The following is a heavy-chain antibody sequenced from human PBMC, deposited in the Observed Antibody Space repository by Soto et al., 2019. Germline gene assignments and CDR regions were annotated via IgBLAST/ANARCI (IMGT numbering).Heavy chain of an antibody. CDR1: GGSISSSSYY. CDR3: SMVRGPAEGNWFDP. J-gene: IGHJ5*02. Sequence: SETLSLTCTVSGGSISSSSYYWGWIRQPPGKGLEWIGSIYYSGSTYYNPSLKSRVTISVDTSKNQFSLKLSSVTAADTAVYYCSMVRGPAEGNWFDPWGQGTLVTVS. CDR2: IYYSGST. D-gene: IGHD3-10*01. V-gene: IGHV4-39*01.